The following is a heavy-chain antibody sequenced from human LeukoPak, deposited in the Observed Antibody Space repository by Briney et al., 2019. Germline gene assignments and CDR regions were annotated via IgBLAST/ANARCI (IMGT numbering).Heavy chain of an antibody. CDR1: GGSISSSSYY. CDR3: ASLFREWFDP. CDR2: IYYSGST. D-gene: IGHD3-10*01. J-gene: IGHJ5*02. V-gene: IGHV4-39*07. Sequence: SETLSLTCTVSGGSISSSSYYWGWIRQPPGKGLEWIGSIYYSGSTYYNPSLKSRVTISVDTSKNQFSLKLSSVTAADTAVYYCASLFREWFDPWGQGTLVTVSS.